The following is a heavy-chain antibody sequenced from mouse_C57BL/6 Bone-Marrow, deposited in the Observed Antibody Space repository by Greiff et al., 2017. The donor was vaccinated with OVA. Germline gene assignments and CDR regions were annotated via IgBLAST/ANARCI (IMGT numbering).Heavy chain of an antibody. CDR2: ISNLAYSI. Sequence: EVKLQESGGGLVQPGGSLKLSCAASGFTFSDYGMAWVRQAPRKGPEWVAFISNLAYSIYYADTVTGRFTISRENAKNTLYLEMSSLRSEDTAMYYCARLDYDGRDYWGQGTTLTVSS. D-gene: IGHD2-4*01. J-gene: IGHJ2*01. V-gene: IGHV5-15*01. CDR1: GFTFSDYG. CDR3: ARLDYDGRDY.